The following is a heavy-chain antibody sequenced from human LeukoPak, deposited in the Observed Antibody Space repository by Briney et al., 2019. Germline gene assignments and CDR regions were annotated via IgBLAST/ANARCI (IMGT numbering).Heavy chain of an antibody. J-gene: IGHJ4*02. CDR1: GYTFTSYG. D-gene: IGHD4-17*01. CDR3: AREPLRYGDYYIDY. Sequence: ASVKVSCKASGYTFTSYGISWVRQAPGQGLEWMGWISAYNGNTNYAQKLQGRVTMTTDTSTSTAYMELRSLRSDDTAVYYCAREPLRYGDYYIDYWGQGTLVTVSS. V-gene: IGHV1-18*01. CDR2: ISAYNGNT.